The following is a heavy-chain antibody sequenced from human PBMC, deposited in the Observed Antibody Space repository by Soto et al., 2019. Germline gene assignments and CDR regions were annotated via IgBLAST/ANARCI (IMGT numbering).Heavy chain of an antibody. J-gene: IGHJ4*02. V-gene: IGHV3-9*01. D-gene: IGHD4-4*01. Sequence: GGSLRLSCAASGFTFDDYAMHLVRQAPGKGLEWVSGISWNSGSIGYADSVKGRFTICRVNAHNSPYPQMNSPRADGTALYYRAKDPGPTVTTPFDYSGQGNRGTVAS. CDR3: AKDPGPTVTTPFDY. CDR2: ISWNSGSI. CDR1: GFTFDDYA.